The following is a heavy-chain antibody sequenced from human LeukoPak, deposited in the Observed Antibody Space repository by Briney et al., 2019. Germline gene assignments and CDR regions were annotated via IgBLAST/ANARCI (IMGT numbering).Heavy chain of an antibody. CDR2: ISAYNGNT. Sequence: ASVKVSCKASGYTFTSYGISWVRQAPGPRLEWMGWISAYNGNTNYAQKLQGRVTMTTDTSTSTPYMELRSLRSDDTAVYYCARNYYGSGSYYSFDYWGQGTLVTVSS. J-gene: IGHJ4*02. CDR3: ARNYYGSGSYYSFDY. D-gene: IGHD3-10*01. CDR1: GYTFTSYG. V-gene: IGHV1-18*01.